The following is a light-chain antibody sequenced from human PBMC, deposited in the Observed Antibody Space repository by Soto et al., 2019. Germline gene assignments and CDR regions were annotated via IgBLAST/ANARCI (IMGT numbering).Light chain of an antibody. J-gene: IGKJ1*01. V-gene: IGKV3-20*01. CDR1: QSVRSSF. CDR2: GAS. Sequence: EIVLTQSPGTLSLSPGERATLSCRASQSVRSSFLAWYQQQPGPAPRLLMYGASSRATVIPDRFSGSVSGTYFTLTINRLEPEDFAVYYCQHYGDSRTFGQGTKVEV. CDR3: QHYGDSRT.